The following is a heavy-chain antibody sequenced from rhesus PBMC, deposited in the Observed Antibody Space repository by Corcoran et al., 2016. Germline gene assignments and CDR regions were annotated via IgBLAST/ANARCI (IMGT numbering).Heavy chain of an antibody. CDR1: GFTFSSYG. Sequence: EVQLVETGGGLVQPGGSLKLSCAASGFTFSSYGMSWVRQAPGKGLGLVSAINSGGGSTYYADSVKGRFTISRDNSKNTLSLQMNSLRAEDTAVYYGAKEGDYGTDFDYWGQGVLVTVSS. CDR2: INSGGGST. V-gene: IGHV3S5*01. J-gene: IGHJ4*01. CDR3: AKEGDYGTDFDY. D-gene: IGHD4-29*01.